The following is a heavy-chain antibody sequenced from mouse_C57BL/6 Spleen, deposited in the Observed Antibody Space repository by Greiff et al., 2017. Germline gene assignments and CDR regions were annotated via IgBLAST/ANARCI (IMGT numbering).Heavy chain of an antibody. D-gene: IGHD4-1*01. Sequence: VQLQQSGAELVKPGASVKISCKASGYAFSSYWMNWVKQRPGKGLEWIGQIYPGDGDTNYNGKFKGKATLTADKSSSTAYMQLSSLTSEDSAVYFCARRVDRNWNYVDYWGQGTTLTVSS. V-gene: IGHV1-80*01. J-gene: IGHJ2*01. CDR2: IYPGDGDT. CDR1: GYAFSSYW. CDR3: ARRVDRNWNYVDY.